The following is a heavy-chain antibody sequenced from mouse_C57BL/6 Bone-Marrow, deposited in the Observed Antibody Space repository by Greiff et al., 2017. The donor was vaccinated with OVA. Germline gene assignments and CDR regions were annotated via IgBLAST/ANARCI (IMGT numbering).Heavy chain of an antibody. CDR3: VRCGLLRGFYYAMDD. Sequence: QVQLQQPGAELVKPGASVKLSCKASGYTFTSYWMHWVKQRPGQGLEWIGMIHPNSGSTNYNEKFKSKATLTVDKSSSTAYMQLSSLTSEDSAVYYCVRCGLLRGFYYAMDDWGQGTSVTVSS. CDR1: GYTFTSYW. D-gene: IGHD1-1*01. J-gene: IGHJ4*01. CDR2: IHPNSGST. V-gene: IGHV1-64*01.